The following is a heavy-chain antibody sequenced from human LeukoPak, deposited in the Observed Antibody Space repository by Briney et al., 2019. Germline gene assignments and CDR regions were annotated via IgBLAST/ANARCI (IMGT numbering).Heavy chain of an antibody. D-gene: IGHD3-9*01. Sequence: SETLSLTCAVYGGSFSGYYWSWIRQPPGKGLEWIGEINHSGSTNYNPSLKSRVTISVDTSKNQFSLKLSSVTAADTAVYYCARATYYDIPPDYWGQGTLVTVSS. CDR1: GGSFSGYY. J-gene: IGHJ4*02. V-gene: IGHV4-34*01. CDR3: ARATYYDIPPDY. CDR2: INHSGST.